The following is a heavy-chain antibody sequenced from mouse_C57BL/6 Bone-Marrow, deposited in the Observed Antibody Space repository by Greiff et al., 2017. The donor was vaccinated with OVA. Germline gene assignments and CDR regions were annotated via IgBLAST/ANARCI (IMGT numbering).Heavy chain of an antibody. Sequence: QVQLQQPGAELVMPGASVKLSCKASGYTFTSYWMHWVKQRPGQGLEWIGEIDPSDSYTNYNQKFKGKSTLTVDKSSSTAYMQLSSLTAEDSAVYYCARSGLRRGFADWGQGTLVTVSA. CDR3: ARSGLRRGFAD. D-gene: IGHD2-4*01. V-gene: IGHV1-69*01. J-gene: IGHJ3*01. CDR2: IDPSDSYT. CDR1: GYTFTSYW.